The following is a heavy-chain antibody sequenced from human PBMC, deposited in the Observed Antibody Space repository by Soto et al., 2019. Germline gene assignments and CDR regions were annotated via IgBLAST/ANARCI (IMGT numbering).Heavy chain of an antibody. D-gene: IGHD2-2*01. CDR2: TYYRSKWYN. CDR1: GDSVASNSAA. Sequence: PSQTLSLTCAISGDSVASNSAAWNWIRQSPSRGLEWLGRTYYRSKWYNDYAVSVKSRITINPDTSKNQFSLQLNSVTPEDTAVYCCARGPHIVVVPAAILRGCMDVWGQGTTRTVS. CDR3: ARGPHIVVVPAAILRGCMDV. J-gene: IGHJ6*02. V-gene: IGHV6-1*01.